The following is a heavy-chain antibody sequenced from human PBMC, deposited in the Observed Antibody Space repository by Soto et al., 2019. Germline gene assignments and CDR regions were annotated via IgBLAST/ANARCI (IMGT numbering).Heavy chain of an antibody. CDR1: GFIFSEST. V-gene: IGHV3-64D*06. Sequence: PGGSLRLSCSASGFIFSESTIYWVRQVPGKGLEAISAVSTSGRSTYYADSVKDRFTISRDNSKNTIFLQMGSPRPEDTAIYYCVKQAHGLDGVAFDYWGQGTQVTVSS. CDR2: VSTSGRST. CDR3: VKQAHGLDGVAFDY. J-gene: IGHJ4*02. D-gene: IGHD2-15*01.